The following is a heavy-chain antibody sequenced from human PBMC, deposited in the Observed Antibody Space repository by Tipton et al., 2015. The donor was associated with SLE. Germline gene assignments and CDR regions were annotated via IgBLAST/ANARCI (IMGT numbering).Heavy chain of an antibody. CDR2: IYYTGRT. J-gene: IGHJ3*02. D-gene: IGHD3-10*01. CDR1: GDSINSHY. V-gene: IGHV4-59*11. Sequence: TLSLTCSVSGDSINSHYWSWIRQSPGKGLDWIGYIYYTGRTDYNPSLKSRVTISIDTSKTQFSLKLTSVTAADTAIYYCARTSYGLGNAFDIWGQGTTVNVSS. CDR3: ARTSYGLGNAFDI.